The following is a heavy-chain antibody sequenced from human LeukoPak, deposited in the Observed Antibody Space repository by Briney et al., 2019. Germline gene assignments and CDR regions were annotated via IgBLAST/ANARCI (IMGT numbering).Heavy chain of an antibody. CDR3: ARPDDTSGISFDC. CDR2: ISYGGGT. J-gene: IGHJ4*02. Sequence: KTSETLSLTCTVSGGSISSGSHLWGWIRQPPGKGLEWIGSISYGGGTYYNPSLKSRVTISMDTSKNQFSLKLNSVTAAGTAVYYCARPDDTSGISFDCWGQGTLVTVSS. D-gene: IGHD3-22*01. CDR1: GGSISSGSHL. V-gene: IGHV4-39*01.